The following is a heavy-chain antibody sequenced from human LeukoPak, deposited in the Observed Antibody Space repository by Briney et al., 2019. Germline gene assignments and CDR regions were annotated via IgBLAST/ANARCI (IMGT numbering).Heavy chain of an antibody. CDR3: ARQGGYSSPFSV. CDR1: GGSFSGYY. Sequence: SETLSLTCAVYGGSFSGYYWSWIRQPPGKGLEWIGVINHSGSTNYNPSLKSRVTISVDTSKNQFSLKLSSVTAADTAVYYCARQGGYSSPFSVWGKGTTVAVSS. V-gene: IGHV4-34*01. D-gene: IGHD6-6*01. J-gene: IGHJ6*04. CDR2: INHSGST.